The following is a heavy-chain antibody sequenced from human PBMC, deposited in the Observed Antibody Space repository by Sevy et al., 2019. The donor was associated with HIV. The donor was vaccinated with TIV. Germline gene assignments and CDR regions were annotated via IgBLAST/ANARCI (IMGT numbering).Heavy chain of an antibody. CDR2: FDPEDGET. Sequence: GASVKVSCKVSGYTLTELSMHWVRQAPGKGLEWMGGFDPEDGETIYSQKFQGRVTMTEDTSTDTAYMELSSLRSEDTAVYYCATLLRQYGSGSYHYFDYWGQGTLVTVSS. V-gene: IGHV1-24*01. CDR1: GYTLTELS. CDR3: ATLLRQYGSGSYHYFDY. J-gene: IGHJ4*02. D-gene: IGHD3-10*01.